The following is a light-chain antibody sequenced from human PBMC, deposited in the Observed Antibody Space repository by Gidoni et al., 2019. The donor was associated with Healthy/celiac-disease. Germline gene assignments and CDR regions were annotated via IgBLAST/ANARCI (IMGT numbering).Light chain of an antibody. V-gene: IGKV1-27*01. Sequence: DIQMTQSPSSLAAAVGDRVTITCRASQGISNSLAWYQQKPGKVPKLLIYAASTLQSGVPSRFSGSGSGTDFTLTLRSLQPEDVATSYCHTYHSAPFTFGPGTKVDIK. CDR1: QGISNS. CDR3: HTYHSAPFT. J-gene: IGKJ3*01. CDR2: AAS.